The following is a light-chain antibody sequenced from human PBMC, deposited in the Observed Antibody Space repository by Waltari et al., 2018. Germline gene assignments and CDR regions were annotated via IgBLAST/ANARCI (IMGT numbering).Light chain of an antibody. J-gene: IGKJ1*01. CDR2: RAS. CDR1: QDINNC. V-gene: IGKV1-9*01. CDR3: QQLVSYPPT. Sequence: IQLTQSPSSLSASVGDRVTIPCRASQDINNCLAWYEQKPGKAPNLLIYRASTLQSGVPSRFRGSVSGTDFTLTISSLQPEDFATYYCQQLVSYPPTFGQGTKVEMK.